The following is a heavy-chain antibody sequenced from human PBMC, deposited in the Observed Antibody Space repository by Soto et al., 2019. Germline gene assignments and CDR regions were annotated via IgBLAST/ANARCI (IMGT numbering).Heavy chain of an antibody. J-gene: IGHJ5*02. CDR3: ARGRMVKWFDP. Sequence: SETLSLTCTVSGGSISSYYWSWIRQPPGKGLEWTGYIYYSGSTNYNPSLKSRVTISVDTSKNQFSLKLSSVTAADTAVYYCARGRMVKWFDPWGQGTLVTVSS. CDR1: GGSISSYY. V-gene: IGHV4-59*01. CDR2: IYYSGST. D-gene: IGHD5-18*01.